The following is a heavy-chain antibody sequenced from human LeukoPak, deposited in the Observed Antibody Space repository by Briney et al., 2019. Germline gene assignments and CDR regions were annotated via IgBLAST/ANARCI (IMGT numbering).Heavy chain of an antibody. J-gene: IGHJ4*02. V-gene: IGHV1-69-2*01. D-gene: IGHD6-13*01. Sequence: ATVNISCKVSGYTFTDYYMHWVQQAPGKGLEWMGLVDPEDGETIYAEKFQGRVTITADTSTDTAYMELSSLRSEDTAVYYCATVSIAAAGTDSDYWGQGTLVTVSS. CDR3: ATVSIAAAGTDSDY. CDR1: GYTFTDYY. CDR2: VDPEDGET.